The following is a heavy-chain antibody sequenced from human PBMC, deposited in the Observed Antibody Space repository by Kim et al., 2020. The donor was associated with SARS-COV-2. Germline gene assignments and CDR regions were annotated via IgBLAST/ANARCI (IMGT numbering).Heavy chain of an antibody. CDR3: ARDLWGSYYQYYYYYYGMDV. J-gene: IGHJ6*02. D-gene: IGHD1-26*01. Sequence: GGSLRLSCAASGFTFSSYEMNWVRQAPGKGLEWVSYISSSGSTIYYADSVKGRFTISRDNAKNSLYLQMNSLRAEDTAVYYCARDLWGSYYQYYYYYYGMDVWGQGTTVTVSS. V-gene: IGHV3-48*03. CDR2: ISSSGSTI. CDR1: GFTFSSYE.